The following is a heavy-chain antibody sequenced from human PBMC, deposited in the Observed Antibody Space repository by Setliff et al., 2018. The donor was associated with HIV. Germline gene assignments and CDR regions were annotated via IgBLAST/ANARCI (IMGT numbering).Heavy chain of an antibody. J-gene: IGHJ5*02. CDR3: ARDNGRYFDRGWFDP. Sequence: GGSLRLSCAASGFTFSNYAMSWVRQAPGKGLEWVSAITGSGRTTYYADSVKGRFTISRDNSKNTLSLQMNSLRAEDTAVYYCARDNGRYFDRGWFDPWGQGALVTVSS. D-gene: IGHD3-9*01. CDR2: ITGSGRTT. CDR1: GFTFSNYA. V-gene: IGHV3-23*01.